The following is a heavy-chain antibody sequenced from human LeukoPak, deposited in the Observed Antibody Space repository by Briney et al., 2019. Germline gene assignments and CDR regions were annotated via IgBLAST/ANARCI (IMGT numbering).Heavy chain of an antibody. V-gene: IGHV1-18*01. CDR3: ARGPIIDIVIVPAADDYYYMDV. CDR1: GYSFDTYG. CDR2: ISAYNGNT. D-gene: IGHD2-2*01. Sequence: ASVKVSCKASGYSFDTYGTTWVRQAPGQGLEWMGWISAYNGNTKYPQKLQGRVTMTTDTSTSTAYMELRSLRSDDTAVYYCARGPIIDIVIVPAADDYYYMDVWGKGTTVTVSS. J-gene: IGHJ6*03.